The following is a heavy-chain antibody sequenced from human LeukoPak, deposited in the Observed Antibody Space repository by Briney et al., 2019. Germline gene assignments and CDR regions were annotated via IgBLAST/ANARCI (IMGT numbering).Heavy chain of an antibody. CDR1: GFTFSGSA. CDR3: TRHESGYCSSTSCLNWFDP. J-gene: IGHJ5*02. Sequence: PGGSLRLSCAASGFTFSGSAMHWVRQASGKGLEWVGRIRSKADSYATAYAASVKGRFTISRDDSKNTAYLQMNSLKTEDTAVYYCTRHESGYCSSTSCLNWFDPWGQGTLVTVS. CDR2: IRSKADSYAT. V-gene: IGHV3-73*01. D-gene: IGHD2-2*01.